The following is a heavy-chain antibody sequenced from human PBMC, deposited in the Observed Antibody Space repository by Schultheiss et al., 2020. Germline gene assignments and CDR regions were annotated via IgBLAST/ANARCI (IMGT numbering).Heavy chain of an antibody. V-gene: IGHV4-34*01. J-gene: IGHJ4*02. D-gene: IGHD6-13*01. CDR3: ARLGSYSSSWYRRDGNDY. CDR2: INHSGST. Sequence: SETLSLTCAVYGGSFSGYYWSWIRQPPGKGLEWIGEINHSGSTNYNPSLKSRVTISVDTSKNQFSLKLSSVTAADTAVYYCARLGSYSSSWYRRDGNDYWGQGTLVTVSS. CDR1: GGSFSGYY.